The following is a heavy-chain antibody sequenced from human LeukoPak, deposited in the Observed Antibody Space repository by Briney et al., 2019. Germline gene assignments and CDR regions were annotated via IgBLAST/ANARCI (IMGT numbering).Heavy chain of an antibody. D-gene: IGHD2-15*01. Sequence: ASVKVSCKASGGTFSSYAISWVRQAPGQGLEWMGGIIPIFGTANYAQKLQGRVTITTDESTSTAYMELSSLRSEDTAVYYCAREGRYCSGGSCYSAQYNWFDPWGQGTLVTVSS. CDR2: IIPIFGTA. CDR3: AREGRYCSGGSCYSAQYNWFDP. CDR1: GGTFSSYA. J-gene: IGHJ5*02. V-gene: IGHV1-69*05.